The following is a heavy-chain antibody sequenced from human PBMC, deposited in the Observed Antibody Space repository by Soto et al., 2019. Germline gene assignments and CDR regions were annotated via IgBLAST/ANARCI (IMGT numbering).Heavy chain of an antibody. D-gene: IGHD1-20*01. J-gene: IGHJ6*02. V-gene: IGHV1-69*06. CDR1: GGTFTSYA. CDR2: IIPMFGAA. CDR3: ARDRPASYIPYGMDV. Sequence: QVHLVQSGSEVKKPGSSVKVSCKASGGTFTSYAISWVRQAPGQGLEWMGGIIPMFGAADYAQNFQGGVTITADKSTSTAYMELSSLRSEDTAVYYCARDRPASYIPYGMDVRGQGTTVTVSS.